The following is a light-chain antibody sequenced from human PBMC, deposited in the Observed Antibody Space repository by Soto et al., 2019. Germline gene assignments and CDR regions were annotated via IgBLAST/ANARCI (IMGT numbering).Light chain of an antibody. CDR2: DVS. V-gene: IGLV2-23*02. CDR1: SSEVGTYNL. J-gene: IGLJ2*01. Sequence: QSALTQPASVSGSPGQSITISCTSSEVGTYNLVSWYQHHPGKAPKRMIYDVSKRPSGVSNRFSGSKSGNPASLTISGLQAEDEADYYCCSYAGSSTVVFGGGTKLTVL. CDR3: CSYAGSSTVV.